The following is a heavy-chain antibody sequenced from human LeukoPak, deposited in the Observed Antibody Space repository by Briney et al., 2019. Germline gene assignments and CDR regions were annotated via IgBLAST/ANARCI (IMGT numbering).Heavy chain of an antibody. V-gene: IGHV4-34*01. CDR2: INHSGST. Sequence: PSETLSLTCAVYGGSFSGYYWSWIRQPPGKGLEWIGEINHSGSTNYNPSLKSRVTISVDTSKNQFSLKLSSVTAADTAVYYCARGRNIVATTTSPYDYWGQETLVTVSS. CDR3: ARGRNIVATTTSPYDY. D-gene: IGHD5-12*01. J-gene: IGHJ4*02. CDR1: GGSFSGYY.